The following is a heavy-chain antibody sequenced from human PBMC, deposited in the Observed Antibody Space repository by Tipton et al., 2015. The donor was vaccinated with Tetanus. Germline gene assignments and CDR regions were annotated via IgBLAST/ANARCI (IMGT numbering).Heavy chain of an antibody. D-gene: IGHD2-21*02. CDR3: ARAYSVVTATNYYYGLDL. CDR1: GFSFNVYS. CDR2: ISGSGTSI. V-gene: IGHV3-48*02. J-gene: IGHJ6*02. Sequence: SLRLSCAASGFSFNVYSMSWVRQAPGQGLEWLSDISGSGTSIQCADSAKGRFTISRDNAQKSLYLHMKSLSDDDTAVYYCARAYSVVTATNYYYGLDLWGPGTPVTVSS.